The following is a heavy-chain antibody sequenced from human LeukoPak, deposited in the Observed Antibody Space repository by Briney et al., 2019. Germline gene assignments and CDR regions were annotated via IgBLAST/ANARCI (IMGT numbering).Heavy chain of an antibody. CDR1: GGSISSGGYY. V-gene: IGHV4-31*03. CDR2: IYYRGST. CDR3: ARNHHGNYYDSSGYSPGGFDY. J-gene: IGHJ4*02. Sequence: SQTLSLTCTVSGGSISSGGYYWSWIRQHPGKGLEWIGYIYYRGSTYYNPSLKSRVTISVDTSKNQFSLKLSSVTAADTAVYYCARNHHGNYYDSSGYSPGGFDYWGQGTLVTVSS. D-gene: IGHD3-22*01.